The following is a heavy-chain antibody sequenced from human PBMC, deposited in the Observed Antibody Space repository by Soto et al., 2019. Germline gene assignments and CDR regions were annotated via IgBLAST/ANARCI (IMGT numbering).Heavy chain of an antibody. J-gene: IGHJ6*02. CDR3: AKDGGYCSGGSCYPHYYYGMDV. V-gene: IGHV3-23*01. CDR1: GFTFSSYA. D-gene: IGHD2-15*01. CDR2: ISGSGGST. Sequence: GGSLRLSCAASGFTFSSYAMSWVRQAPGKGLEWVSAISGSGGSTYYADSVKGRFTISRDNSKNTLYLQMNSLRAEDTAVYYCAKDGGYCSGGSCYPHYYYGMDVWGQGTTVTVSS.